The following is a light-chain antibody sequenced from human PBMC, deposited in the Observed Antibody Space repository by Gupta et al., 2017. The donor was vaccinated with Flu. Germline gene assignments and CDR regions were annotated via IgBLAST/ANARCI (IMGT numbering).Light chain of an antibody. CDR3: QQRNNWYS. CDR2: DAS. CDR1: QSVYTT. J-gene: IGKJ2*03. V-gene: IGKV3-11*01. Sequence: IPLTQSPATLSLSPGETATLSCRASQSVYTTLAWYQHKPGQPPRLLIYDASNRATSVPARFSGSGSGTDFTLTISSLEPEDFAIYYCQQRNNWYSFGQGTKLEIK.